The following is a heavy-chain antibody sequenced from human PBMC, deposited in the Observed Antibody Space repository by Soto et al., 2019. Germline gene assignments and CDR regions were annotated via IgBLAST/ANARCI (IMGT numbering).Heavy chain of an antibody. V-gene: IGHV3-23*01. CDR1: GFTFTTYA. Sequence: GGSLRLSSAASGFTFTTYAMSWVRQPPGRGLEWVAAISGSGRSTYYADSVKGRFTISRDNSKNTLYLQMNSLRAEDTAIYYGANVDTAMVGHFDSWGQGTLVTVSS. CDR3: ANVDTAMVGHFDS. CDR2: ISGSGRST. D-gene: IGHD5-18*01. J-gene: IGHJ4*02.